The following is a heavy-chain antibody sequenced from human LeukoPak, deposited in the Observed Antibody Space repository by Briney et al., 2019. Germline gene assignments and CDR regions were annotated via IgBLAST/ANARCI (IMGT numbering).Heavy chain of an antibody. V-gene: IGHV3-30*02. CDR1: GFTFSSFG. D-gene: IGHD3-3*01. J-gene: IGHJ6*03. CDR2: IRYDGSNK. Sequence: PGGSLRLSCAASGFTFSSFGIHWVRQAPGKGLEWVAFIRYDGSNKYYADSVKGRFTISRDNPKNTLYLQMNSLRAEDTAVYYCAKDGELHDFWSAYYKKYYYYMDVWGKGTTVTVSS. CDR3: AKDGELHDFWSAYYKKYYYYMDV.